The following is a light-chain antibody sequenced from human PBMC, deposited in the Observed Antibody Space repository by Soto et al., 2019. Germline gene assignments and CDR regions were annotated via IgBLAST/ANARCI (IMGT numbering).Light chain of an antibody. V-gene: IGLV2-8*01. CDR1: SSDVGGYNY. J-gene: IGLJ1*01. CDR2: EVN. CDR3: NSYAGSPYV. Sequence: QSVLTQPPSASGSPGQSVTISCTGTSSDVGGYNYVSWYQQHPGKAPKLMIYEVNKRPSGVPDRFSGSKSGNTASLTVSGLQAEDDADYYCNSYAGSPYVFGTGTKVTVL.